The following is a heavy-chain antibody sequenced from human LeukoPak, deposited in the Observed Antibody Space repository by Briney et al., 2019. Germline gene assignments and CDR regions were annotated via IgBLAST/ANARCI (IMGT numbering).Heavy chain of an antibody. D-gene: IGHD6-13*01. V-gene: IGHV3-49*04. Sequence: GSLRLSCAASGFTFSSYWMSWVRQAPGKGLEWVGFIRSKAYGGTTEYAASVKGRFTISRDDSQSIAYLQVNSLKTEDTAVYYCTSRMAATGANWFDPWGQGTLVTVSS. J-gene: IGHJ5*02. CDR2: IRSKAYGGTT. CDR3: TSRMAATGANWFDP. CDR1: GFTFSSYW.